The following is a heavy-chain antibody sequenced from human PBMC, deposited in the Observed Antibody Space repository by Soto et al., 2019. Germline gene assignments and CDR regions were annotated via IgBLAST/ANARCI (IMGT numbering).Heavy chain of an antibody. CDR3: ARGLNYYDSSGYYTNMGAFDI. Sequence: QVQLVQSGAEVKKPGSSVKVSCKASGYTFTSYGISWVRQAPGQGLEWMGWTSAYNGNTNYAQKLQGRVTMTTDTSTSTAYMELRSLRSDDTAVYYCARGLNYYDSSGYYTNMGAFDIWGQGTMVTVSS. CDR1: GYTFTSYG. D-gene: IGHD3-22*01. V-gene: IGHV1-18*01. J-gene: IGHJ3*02. CDR2: TSAYNGNT.